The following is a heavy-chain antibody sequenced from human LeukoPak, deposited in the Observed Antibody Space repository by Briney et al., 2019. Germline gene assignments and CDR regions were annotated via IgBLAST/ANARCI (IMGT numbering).Heavy chain of an antibody. CDR3: AKEEPIGAARHGYFDY. CDR1: GFTFIKYG. Sequence: PGRSLRPACELSGFTFIKYGIHSGRQAPGKGLEWVSTIRYDGRTEYYADSVRGRFTISRDNSGNTLFLQMNSLRAEDTAVYYCAKEEPIGAARHGYFDYWGQGTLVTVSS. D-gene: IGHD6-6*01. CDR2: IRYDGRTE. V-gene: IGHV3-30*02. J-gene: IGHJ4*02.